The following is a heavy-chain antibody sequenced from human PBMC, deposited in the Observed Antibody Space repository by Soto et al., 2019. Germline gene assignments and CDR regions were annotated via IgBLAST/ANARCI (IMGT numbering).Heavy chain of an antibody. CDR1: GFSFGNYG. Sequence: QVQLVESGGGMVLPGRSLRLSCAAAGFSFGNYGMHWVRQAPGEGLEGVALISHDAKNAYYADSVQCRFTIARENSERDRYLQTYRMRTGDSVICNSVNSDVGRGWGGVFWVQGNLFTVSA. V-gene: IGHV3-30*18. CDR3: VNSDVGRGWGGVF. D-gene: IGHD3-16*01. CDR2: ISHDAKNA. J-gene: IGHJ4*02.